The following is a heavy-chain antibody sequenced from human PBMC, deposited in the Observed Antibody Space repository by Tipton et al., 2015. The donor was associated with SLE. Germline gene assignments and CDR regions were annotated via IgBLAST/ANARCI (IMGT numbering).Heavy chain of an antibody. Sequence: SLTCTVSGGSISSGGYYWSWIRQHPGKGLEWIGYIYYSGSTYYNPSLKSRVTISVDTSKNQFSLKLSSVTAADTAVYYCARVPPDWGGDYYMDVWGKGTTVTVSS. CDR2: IYYSGST. D-gene: IGHD7-27*01. V-gene: IGHV4-31*03. CDR3: ARVPPDWGGDYYMDV. J-gene: IGHJ6*03. CDR1: GGSISSGGYY.